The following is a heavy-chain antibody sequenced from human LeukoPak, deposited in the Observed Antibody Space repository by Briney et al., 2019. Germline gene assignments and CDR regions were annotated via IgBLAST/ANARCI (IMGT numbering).Heavy chain of an antibody. V-gene: IGHV3-48*03. CDR2: ISMIRNTI. CDR3: ARGALDAYDY. CDR1: GVTFRDDE. D-gene: IGHD5-24*01. Sequence: GGSLRVSCAASGVTFRDDEMSWGCEALGKGVEWGSYISMIRNTIHYADSVKGGFTISRDNTKNSLHLQMTRLSADDTAVYYCARGALDAYDYWGQGTPVTVSS. J-gene: IGHJ4*02.